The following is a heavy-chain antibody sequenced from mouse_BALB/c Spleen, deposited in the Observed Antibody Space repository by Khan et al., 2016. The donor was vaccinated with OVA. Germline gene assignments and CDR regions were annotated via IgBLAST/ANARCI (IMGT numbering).Heavy chain of an antibody. V-gene: IGHV1-18*01. D-gene: IGHD1-1*01. CDR2: ITPNNGGT. J-gene: IGHJ2*01. Sequence: EVQLQQSGPELVKPGASVKIPCKASGYTFTDYNMDWVKQSHGKSLEWIGDITPNNGGTIYNQRFKGKATLTVDKSSSTADMELRSLTSEDTAVYYCTRGGHGSPFDYWGQGTTLTVSS. CDR1: GYTFTDYN. CDR3: TRGGHGSPFDY.